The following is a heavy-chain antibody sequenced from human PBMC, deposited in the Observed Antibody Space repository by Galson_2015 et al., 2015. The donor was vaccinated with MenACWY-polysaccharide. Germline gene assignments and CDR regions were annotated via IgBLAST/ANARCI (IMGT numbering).Heavy chain of an antibody. CDR2: IIPGLDKP. CDR1: GGSFSIFS. V-gene: IGHV1-69*02. D-gene: IGHD3-16*01. CDR3: ASLLGEAPAQTGAFDL. J-gene: IGHJ3*01. Sequence: SVKVSCKASGGSFSIFSFNWVRQAPGQGLEWMGRIIPGLDKPNYAQKFQGRATITADQSTGTAYMELSSLRSEDTAVYYCASLLGEAPAQTGAFDLRGQGAVVTVSS.